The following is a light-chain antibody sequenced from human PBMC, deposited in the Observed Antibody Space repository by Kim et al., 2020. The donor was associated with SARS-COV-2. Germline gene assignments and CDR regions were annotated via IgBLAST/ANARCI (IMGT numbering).Light chain of an antibody. Sequence: TITIACTGTSRDVGGYNLVSWYHQHPGKAPKLMVYDDSQRPSGVSNRFAGSKSGNTASLTISGLQAEDEADYYCSSYASSSTWVFGGGTQLTVL. V-gene: IGLV2-14*04. CDR3: SSYASSSTWV. J-gene: IGLJ3*02. CDR2: DDS. CDR1: SRDVGGYNL.